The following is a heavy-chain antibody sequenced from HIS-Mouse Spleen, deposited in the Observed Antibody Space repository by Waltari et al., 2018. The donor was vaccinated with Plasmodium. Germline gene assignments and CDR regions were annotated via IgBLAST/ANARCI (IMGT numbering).Heavy chain of an antibody. Sequence: QVQLQQWGAGLLKPSETLSLTCAVYGGSFSGYYWSWIRQPPGKGREWIGEINHSGSTNYNPSLKSRVTISVDTSKNQFSRKLSSVTAADTAVYYCARVTSSGVYWYFDLWGRGTLVTVSS. V-gene: IGHV4-34*01. D-gene: IGHD3-3*01. CDR1: GGSFSGYY. J-gene: IGHJ2*01. CDR2: INHSGST. CDR3: ARVTSSGVYWYFDL.